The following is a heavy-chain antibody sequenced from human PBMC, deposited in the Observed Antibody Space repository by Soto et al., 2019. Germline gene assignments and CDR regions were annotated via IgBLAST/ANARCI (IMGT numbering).Heavy chain of an antibody. J-gene: IGHJ4*02. D-gene: IGHD4-17*01. CDR2: ISYSGTT. Sequence: QVQLQESGPGLVKPSQTLSLTCTVSGGSISSGNYYWSWIRQPPGKGLEWMGFISYSGTTHYSASLSSRVSISVDTSKNQFSLALSSVTAADTAVYYCATMGTPVTGLYYFDYWGQGTLVTVSS. CDR1: GGSISSGNYY. V-gene: IGHV4-30-4*01. CDR3: ATMGTPVTGLYYFDY.